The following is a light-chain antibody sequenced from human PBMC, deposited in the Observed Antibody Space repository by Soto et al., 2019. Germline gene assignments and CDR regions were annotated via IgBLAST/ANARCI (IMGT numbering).Light chain of an antibody. CDR3: QQYYSTPVT. J-gene: IGKJ4*01. CDR1: QSVLFSSNNY. CDR2: WAS. V-gene: IGKV4-1*01. Sequence: DIVMTQSPDSLAVSLGERATINCKSSQSVLFSSNNYLGWYQQKPGQPPKLLIYWASTRESGVPDRFSGSGSGTHFTLTISSLQAEDVAVYYCQQYYSTPVTFGGGTKVEIK.